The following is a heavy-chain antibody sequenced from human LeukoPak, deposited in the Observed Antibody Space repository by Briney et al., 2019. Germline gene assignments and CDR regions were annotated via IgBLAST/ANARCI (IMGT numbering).Heavy chain of an antibody. CDR3: ARQLGGVIVY. V-gene: IGHV4-34*01. CDR1: GVSISGYY. D-gene: IGHD3-16*02. CDR2: INHSGST. Sequence: SETLSLTCAVYGVSISGYYWSWIRQPPGKGLEWIGEINHSGSTNYNPSLKSRVTISVDTSKNQFSLKLSSVTAADTAVYYCARQLGGVIVYWGQGTLVTVSS. J-gene: IGHJ4*02.